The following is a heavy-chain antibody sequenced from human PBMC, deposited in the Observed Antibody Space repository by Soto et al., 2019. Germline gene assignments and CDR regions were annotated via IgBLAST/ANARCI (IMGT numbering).Heavy chain of an antibody. CDR1: GYTFSNYG. V-gene: IGHV1-3*01. CDR2: INAGNGNT. D-gene: IGHD1-26*01. J-gene: IGHJ4*02. Sequence: ASVKVSCKASGYTFSNYGIHWVRQAPGQRLEWMGLINAGNGNTKYSQKFQGRVTLYRDTSASTAYMELSSLRSEDTAVYYCAKNWRVGATPFDYWGQGTLVTVSS. CDR3: AKNWRVGATPFDY.